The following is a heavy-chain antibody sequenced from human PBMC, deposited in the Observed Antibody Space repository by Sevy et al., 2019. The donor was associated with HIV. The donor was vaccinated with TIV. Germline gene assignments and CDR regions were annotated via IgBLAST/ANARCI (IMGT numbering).Heavy chain of an antibody. D-gene: IGHD3-22*01. J-gene: IGHJ2*01. CDR3: ARASRVTLILIVRIGWHFDL. Sequence: GGSLRLSCAASGFSVSSSYVTWVRQAPGKGLEWVSVISTDGSTYYADSVKGRFCISRGSSKNTLSLQMNSLRGEDTAVYYCARASRVTLILIVRIGWHFDLWGRGTLVTVSS. CDR1: GFSVSSSY. V-gene: IGHV3-53*01. CDR2: ISTDGST.